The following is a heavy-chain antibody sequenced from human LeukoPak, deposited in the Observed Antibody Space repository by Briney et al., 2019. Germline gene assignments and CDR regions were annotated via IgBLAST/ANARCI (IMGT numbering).Heavy chain of an antibody. CDR1: GGTFSSSA. CDR3: ASPSYCSSTSCYTSFDY. V-gene: IGHV1-69*05. Sequence: SVKVSCKASGGTFSSSAISWVRQAPTQGLEWMAGIIPIYATTYYAQKFEGRVTVTTDESMSTAYMELSSLRSEDTAVYYCASPSYCSSTSCYTSFDYWGQGTLVTVSS. J-gene: IGHJ4*02. CDR2: IIPIYATT. D-gene: IGHD2-2*02.